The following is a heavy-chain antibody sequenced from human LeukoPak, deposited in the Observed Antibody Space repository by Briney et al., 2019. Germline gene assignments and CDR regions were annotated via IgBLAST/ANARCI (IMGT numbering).Heavy chain of an antibody. J-gene: IGHJ4*01. Sequence: PGGSLTLSCAASGFAFSNYGMSWVRQSPGKGLEWVSYIGSGGGTISYADSVKGRFTLSRDNAENSLYLQMNGLRDEDTAVYYCARYTNGFDYWGQGTLVTVSS. CDR1: GFAFSNYG. CDR3: ARYTNGFDY. D-gene: IGHD1-1*01. V-gene: IGHV3-48*02. CDR2: IGSGGGTI.